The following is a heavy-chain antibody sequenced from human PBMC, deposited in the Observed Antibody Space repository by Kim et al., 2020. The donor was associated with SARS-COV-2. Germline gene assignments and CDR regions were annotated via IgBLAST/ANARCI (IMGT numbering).Heavy chain of an antibody. J-gene: IGHJ4*02. V-gene: IGHV3-49*01. Sequence: TASVKGRFTISRDDSKSIAYLQMNSLKTEDTAVYYCTRDVLLWFVEPFDCWGQGTLVTVSS. CDR3: TRDVLLWFVEPFDC. D-gene: IGHD3-10*01.